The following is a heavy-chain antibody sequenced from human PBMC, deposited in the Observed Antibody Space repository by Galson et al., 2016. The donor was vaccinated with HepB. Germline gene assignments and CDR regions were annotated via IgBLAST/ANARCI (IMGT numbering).Heavy chain of an antibody. J-gene: IGHJ6*02. Sequence: LSLTCTVSGGSISSGDYYWSWIRQNPGKGLECIGYISYSGNTYYNPSLESRLSIYVDTSKNQFSLRLSSVTAADTAVYYCARDPEVQLWSDEYHYYGLDVWGPGTTVTVSS. CDR1: GGSISSGDYY. V-gene: IGHV4-31*03. D-gene: IGHD5-18*01. CDR3: ARDPEVQLWSDEYHYYGLDV. CDR2: ISYSGNT.